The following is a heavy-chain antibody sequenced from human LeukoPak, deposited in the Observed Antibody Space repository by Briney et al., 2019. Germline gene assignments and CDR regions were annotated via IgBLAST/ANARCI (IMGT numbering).Heavy chain of an antibody. Sequence: GGSLRLSCAASGLSFSSYNMNWVRQAPGKGLEWVSAISGSGGSTYYADSVKGRFTISRDNSKNTLYLQMNSLRAEDTAVYYCAKATYDSSGYYDYYFDYWGQGTLVTVSS. CDR1: GLSFSSYN. J-gene: IGHJ4*02. V-gene: IGHV3-23*01. CDR3: AKATYDSSGYYDYYFDY. D-gene: IGHD3-22*01. CDR2: ISGSGGST.